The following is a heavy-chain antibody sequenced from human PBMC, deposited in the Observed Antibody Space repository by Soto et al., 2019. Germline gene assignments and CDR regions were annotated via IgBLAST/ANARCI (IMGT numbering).Heavy chain of an antibody. J-gene: IGHJ5*02. CDR3: ARGPAQFDP. D-gene: IGHD2-2*01. CDR1: GGSFSSLV. Sequence: SVKVSCKVSGGSFSSLVISWLRQAPGQGPEWMGGINPMLGVANFAQKFQDRVTITADESTTTAYMELSSLRSEDTAVYYCARGPAQFDPWGQGTLVTVSS. CDR2: INPMLGVA. V-gene: IGHV1-69*10.